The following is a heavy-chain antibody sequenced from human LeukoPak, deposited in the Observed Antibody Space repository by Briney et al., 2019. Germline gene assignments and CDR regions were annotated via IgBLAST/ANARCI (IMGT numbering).Heavy chain of an antibody. V-gene: IGHV3-48*03. D-gene: IGHD4-17*01. J-gene: IGHJ4*02. Sequence: GGSLRLSCAASGFTFSSYEMNWVRQAPGKGLEWVSYISSSGSTIYYADSVKGRFTISRHNAKNSLYLQMNSLRAEDTAVYYCALAPMTTVTSFDYWGQGTLVTVSS. CDR2: ISSSGSTI. CDR1: GFTFSSYE. CDR3: ALAPMTTVTSFDY.